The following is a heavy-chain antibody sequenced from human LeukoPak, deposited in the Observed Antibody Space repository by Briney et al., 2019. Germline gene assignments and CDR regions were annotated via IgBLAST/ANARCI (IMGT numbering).Heavy chain of an antibody. CDR2: IRYDGSNE. D-gene: IGHD2-2*01. J-gene: IGHJ4*02. V-gene: IGHV3-30*02. Sequence: GGSLRLSCVASGFTFSYFGMHCVRQAPGKGLEWVAFIRYDGSNEYYAESVKGRFTISRDNSKNTLYLQMNSLRVEDTAAYYCAKIEGKYQLANIPDSWGQGTLVTVSS. CDR1: GFTFSYFG. CDR3: AKIEGKYQLANIPDS.